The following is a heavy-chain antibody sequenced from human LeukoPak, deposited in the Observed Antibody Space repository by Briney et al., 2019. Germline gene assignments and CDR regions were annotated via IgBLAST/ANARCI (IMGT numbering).Heavy chain of an antibody. CDR1: GFTFSSYA. CDR2: ISYDGSNK. J-gene: IGHJ6*02. Sequence: PGGSLRLSCAASGFTFSSYAMHWVRQAPGKGLEWVAVISYDGSNKYYADSVKGRFTISRDNSKNTLYLQTNSLRAEDTAVYYCARGPGNYYYYGMDVWGQGTTVTVSS. D-gene: IGHD2-2*01. V-gene: IGHV3-30*04. CDR3: ARGPGNYYYYGMDV.